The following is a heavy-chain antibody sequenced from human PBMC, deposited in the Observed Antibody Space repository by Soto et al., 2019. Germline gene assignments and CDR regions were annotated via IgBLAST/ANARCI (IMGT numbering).Heavy chain of an antibody. CDR2: INPSGGST. J-gene: IGHJ5*02. CDR1: GCTFTSYY. V-gene: IGHV1-46*01. Sequence: VASVKFSCTSSGCTFTSYYMHWVRQAPGQGLEWMGIINPSGGSTSYAQKFQGRVTMTRDTSTSTVYMELSSLRSEDTAVYYCARVSVCIAALNEKGYWFYTWGQRTLVTFSS. D-gene: IGHD6-6*01. CDR3: ARVSVCIAALNEKGYWFYT.